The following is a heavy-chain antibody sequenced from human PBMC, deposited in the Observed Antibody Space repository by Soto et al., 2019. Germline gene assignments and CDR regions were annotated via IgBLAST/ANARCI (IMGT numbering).Heavy chain of an antibody. D-gene: IGHD3-3*01. J-gene: IGHJ3*02. V-gene: IGHV3-23*01. CDR1: GFTFSSYA. Sequence: PVGSLRLSCAASGFTFSSYAMSWVRQAPGKGLEWVSAISGSGGSTYYADSVKGRFTISRDNSKNTLYLQMNSLRAEDTAVYYCAKDHPHYDFWSGYSGAFDIWGQGTMVTVSS. CDR3: AKDHPHYDFWSGYSGAFDI. CDR2: ISGSGGST.